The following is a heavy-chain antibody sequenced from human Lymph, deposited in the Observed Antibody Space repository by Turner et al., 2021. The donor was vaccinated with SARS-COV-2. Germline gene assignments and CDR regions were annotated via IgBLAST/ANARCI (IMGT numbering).Heavy chain of an antibody. J-gene: IGHJ6*02. CDR2: IWYDGSNK. Sequence: QVQLVESGGGVVQPGRSLRLSCAASGFTFSRYGMLWVRQAPGKGLEWVAVIWYDGSNKYYADSVKGRFTISRDNSKNTLYLQMNSLRAEDTAVYYCARVKGYNGYDLRYYYGMDVWGQGTTVTVSS. D-gene: IGHD5-12*01. CDR1: GFTFSRYG. CDR3: ARVKGYNGYDLRYYYGMDV. V-gene: IGHV3-33*01.